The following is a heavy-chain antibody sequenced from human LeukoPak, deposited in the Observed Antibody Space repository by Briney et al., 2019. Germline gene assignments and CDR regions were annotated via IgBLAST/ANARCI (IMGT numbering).Heavy chain of an antibody. J-gene: IGHJ4*02. CDR2: IKRDGSEE. CDR3: ARFAIVPTMRAVDY. V-gene: IGHV3-7*01. Sequence: GGSLRLSCAASEFPFSDYWMTWVRQAPGKGLEWVGNIKRDGSEEYYVDSVKGRFTISRDNAKNSLYLQMNSLRVEDTAVYYCARFAIVPTMRAVDYWGQGTLVTVSS. CDR1: EFPFSDYW. D-gene: IGHD5-12*01.